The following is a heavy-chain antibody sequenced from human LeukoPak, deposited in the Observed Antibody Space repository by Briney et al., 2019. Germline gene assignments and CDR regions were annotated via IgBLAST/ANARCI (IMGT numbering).Heavy chain of an antibody. V-gene: IGHV3-21*01. Sequence: EPGGSLRLSCAASGFTFGSYNMNWVRQAPGKGLEWVSSISSSSTYIYYADSVKGRFTISRDNAKNSLYLQMNSLRAEDTAVYYCAKDVLPFSSSGEFDDWGQGTLVTVSS. J-gene: IGHJ4*02. CDR2: ISSSSTYI. CDR1: GFTFGSYN. CDR3: AKDVLPFSSSGEFDD. D-gene: IGHD3-16*01.